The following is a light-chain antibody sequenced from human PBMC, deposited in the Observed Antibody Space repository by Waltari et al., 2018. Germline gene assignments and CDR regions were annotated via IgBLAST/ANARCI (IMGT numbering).Light chain of an antibody. J-gene: IGKJ2*01. CDR2: GAS. CDR1: QSLTKRY. CDR3: QQYGSSVLYT. Sequence: VLTQSPGTLSLSPGERATLSCRASQSLTKRYLAWYQQKPGQAPRLLIYGASSRAAGIPDRFSGSGSGTDFTLTISRLEPEDFPVYYCQQYGSSVLYTFGQGTKLEIK. V-gene: IGKV3-20*01.